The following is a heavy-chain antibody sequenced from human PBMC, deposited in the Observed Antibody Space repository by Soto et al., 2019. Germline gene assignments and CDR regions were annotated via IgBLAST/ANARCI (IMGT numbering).Heavy chain of an antibody. CDR3: ARDLIMSSSWHQQGDY. D-gene: IGHD6-13*01. CDR1: GFTFSSYA. J-gene: IGHJ4*02. V-gene: IGHV3-30-3*01. Sequence: QVQLVESGGGVVQPGRSLRLSCAASGFTFSSYAMHWVRQAPGKGLEWVAVISYDGSNKYYADSVKGRFTISRDNSKNTLYLQMNSLRAEDTAVYYCARDLIMSSSWHQQGDYWGQGTLVTVSS. CDR2: ISYDGSNK.